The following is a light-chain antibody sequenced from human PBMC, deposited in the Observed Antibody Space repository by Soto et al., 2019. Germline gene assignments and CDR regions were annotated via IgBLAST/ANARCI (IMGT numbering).Light chain of an antibody. V-gene: IGKV1-5*03. Sequence: DIQMKQNPSTLSASVGDRVTITCRASQSISSWLAWYQQKPGKAPKLLIYEASSLESGVPSRFSGSGSGTEFTLTISSLQPDDFATYYCQRYNDYSERFGQGTKVDIK. CDR3: QRYNDYSER. CDR1: QSISSW. J-gene: IGKJ1*01. CDR2: EAS.